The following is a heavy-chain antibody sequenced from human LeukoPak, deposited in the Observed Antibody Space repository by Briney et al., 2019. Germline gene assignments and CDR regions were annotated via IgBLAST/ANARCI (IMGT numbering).Heavy chain of an antibody. V-gene: IGHV4-59*01. CDR1: GGSIGSYY. D-gene: IGHD3-22*01. J-gene: IGHJ4*02. Sequence: SETLSLTCTVSGGSIGSYYWNWIRQPPGKGLEWIGYFYYSGSTSYNPSLKSRVTISVDTSKNQFSLKLSSVTAADTAVYYCARSSDSSGYSPGYFDYWGQGTLVTVSS. CDR2: FYYSGST. CDR3: ARSSDSSGYSPGYFDY.